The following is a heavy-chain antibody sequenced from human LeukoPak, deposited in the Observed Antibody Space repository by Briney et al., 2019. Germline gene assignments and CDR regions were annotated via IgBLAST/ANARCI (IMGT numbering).Heavy chain of an antibody. CDR2: ISSSSSYI. CDR1: GFTFSSYS. J-gene: IGHJ5*02. V-gene: IGHV3-21*01. D-gene: IGHD3-10*01. CDR3: ARGSGSYWAAHLNWFDP. Sequence: GGSLRLSCAASGFTFSSYSMNWVRQAPGKGLEWVSSISSSSSYIYYADSVKGRFTISRDNAKNSLYLQMNSLRAEDTAVYYCARGSGSYWAAHLNWFDPWGQGTLVTVSS.